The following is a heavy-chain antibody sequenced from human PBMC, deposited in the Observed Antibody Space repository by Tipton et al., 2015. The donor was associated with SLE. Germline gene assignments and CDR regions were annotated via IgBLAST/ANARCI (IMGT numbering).Heavy chain of an antibody. CDR2: IYYSGST. CDR1: GGSISSHY. D-gene: IGHD1-26*01. CDR3: ARPGVGASAGAFDI. V-gene: IGHV4-59*11. Sequence: TLSLTCTVSGGSISSHYWSWIRQPPGKGLEWIGYIYYSGSTNYNPSLKSRVTISVDTSKNQFSLKLSSVTAADTAVYYCARPGVGASAGAFDIWGQGTMVTVSS. J-gene: IGHJ3*02.